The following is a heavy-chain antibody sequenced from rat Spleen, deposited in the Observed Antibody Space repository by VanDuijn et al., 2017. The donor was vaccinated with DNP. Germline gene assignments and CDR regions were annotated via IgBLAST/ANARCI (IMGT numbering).Heavy chain of an antibody. CDR2: INSRGGST. D-gene: IGHD1-1*01. CDR1: RFTFNNYW. V-gene: IGHV5-31*01. CDR3: AIYFYSGDNWFAY. J-gene: IGHJ3*01. Sequence: EVQLVESGGDLVQPGRSLKLSCVVSRFTFNNYWMTWFRQAPGKGLEWVASINSRGGSTYYPDSVKVRFTISRDNVKNTLSLQMYSLRSEDTATYYCAIYFYSGDNWFAYWGQGTLVSVSS.